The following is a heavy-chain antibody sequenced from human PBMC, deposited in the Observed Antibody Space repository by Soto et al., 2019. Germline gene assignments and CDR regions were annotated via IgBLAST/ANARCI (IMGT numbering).Heavy chain of an antibody. CDR3: AREETRWPLAFGLDV. CDR2: MSWNRGSI. V-gene: IGHV3-9*01. Sequence: GGSLRLSCVASGFTFDDFAMHWVRQAPGKGLEWVSGMSWNRGSIVYADSVKGRFTISRDNAKNSLYLQMNSLRPEDTALYYCAREETRWPLAFGLDVWGQGTTVTVSS. CDR1: GFTFDDFA. J-gene: IGHJ6*02. D-gene: IGHD2-15*01.